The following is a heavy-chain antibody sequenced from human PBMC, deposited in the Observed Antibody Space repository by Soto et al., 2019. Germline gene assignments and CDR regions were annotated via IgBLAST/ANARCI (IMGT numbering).Heavy chain of an antibody. CDR1: GFTFSSYA. J-gene: IGHJ4*02. CDR3: AANGLEYCSGGSCYSAPFDY. D-gene: IGHD2-15*01. V-gene: IGHV3-23*01. CDR2: ISGSGGST. Sequence: EVQLLESGGGLVQPGGSLRLSCAASGFTFSSYAMSWVRQAPGKGLEWVSAISGSGGSTYYADSVKGRFTISRDNSKNKLYLQMNSLRAEDTAVYYCAANGLEYCSGGSCYSAPFDYWGQGTLVTVSS.